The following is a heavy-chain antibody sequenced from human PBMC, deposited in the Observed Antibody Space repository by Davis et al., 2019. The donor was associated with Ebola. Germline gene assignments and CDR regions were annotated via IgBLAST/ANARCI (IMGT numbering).Heavy chain of an antibody. CDR1: GGSFSGYY. CDR3: ARGEEVIVVVVAATDRFDYYGMDV. Sequence: MPSETLSLTCAVHGGSFSGYYWSWIRQPPGKGLKWIGEINHSGSTNYNPSLKSRVTISVDTSKNQFSLKLSSVTAADTDVYYCARGEEVIVVVVAATDRFDYYGMDVWGQGTTVTVSS. CDR2: INHSGST. V-gene: IGHV4-34*01. J-gene: IGHJ6*02. D-gene: IGHD2-15*01.